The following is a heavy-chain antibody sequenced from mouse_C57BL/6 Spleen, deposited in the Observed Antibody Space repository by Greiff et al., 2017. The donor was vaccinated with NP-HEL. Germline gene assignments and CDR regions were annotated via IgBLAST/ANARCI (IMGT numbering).Heavy chain of an antibody. CDR1: GFTFSDYY. V-gene: IGHV5-16*01. CDR2: INYDGSST. Sequence: DVMSVESEGGLVQPGRYMKLACTASGFTFSDYYMAWVRQVPEKGLEWVANINYDGSSTYYLDSLKSRFIISRDNAQIILYLQKSGLKAEDTATYYCARVRYYDFEDRGQGTTLTVSS. J-gene: IGHJ2*01. D-gene: IGHD1-1*01. CDR3: ARVRYYDFED.